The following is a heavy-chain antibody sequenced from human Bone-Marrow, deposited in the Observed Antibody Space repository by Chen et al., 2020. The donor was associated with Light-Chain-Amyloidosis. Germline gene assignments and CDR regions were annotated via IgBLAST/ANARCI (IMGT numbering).Heavy chain of an antibody. D-gene: IGHD2-2*01. V-gene: IGHV3-74*01. CDR2: INTDGSST. Sequence: EVQLVDSGGGLVQPGGSRSLSCVALGFTFVGYWMHWVRQAPGKGLVWVSRINTDGSSTSYADSVKGRFTISRDNAKNTLFLQMSSLRADDTAVYYCARDSDCRSTSCYPLGTFDIWGQGTMVTVSS. CDR3: ARDSDCRSTSCYPLGTFDI. J-gene: IGHJ3*02. CDR1: GFTFVGYW.